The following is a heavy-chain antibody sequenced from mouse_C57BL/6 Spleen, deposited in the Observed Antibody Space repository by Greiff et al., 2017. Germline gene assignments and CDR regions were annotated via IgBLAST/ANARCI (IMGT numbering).Heavy chain of an antibody. V-gene: IGHV1-59*01. CDR2: IDPSASYT. J-gene: IGHJ3*01. CDR1: GYTFTSYW. CDR3: ARWGYDSLFAY. Sequence: QVQLQQPGAELVRPGTSVKLSCKASGYTFTSYWMHWVKQRPGQGLEWIGVIDPSASYTNYNQKFKGKATLTVDTSSSTAYMQLSSLTSEDSAVYYCARWGYDSLFAYWGQGTLVTVSA. D-gene: IGHD2-4*01.